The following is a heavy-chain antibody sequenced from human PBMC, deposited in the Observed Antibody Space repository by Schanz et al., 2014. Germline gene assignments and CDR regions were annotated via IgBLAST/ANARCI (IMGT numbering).Heavy chain of an antibody. Sequence: QVQLVESGGGLVKPGGSLRLSCAASGFIFNDYYMNWIRQAPGKGLEWLSYISRDGTTSYYADSVKGRFTISGDNAKNSLYLEMTSLRGEDTAVYYCARENLNWEAFDIWGQGTMVTVSS. CDR1: GFIFNDYY. D-gene: IGHD7-27*01. CDR3: ARENLNWEAFDI. J-gene: IGHJ3*02. V-gene: IGHV3-11*01. CDR2: ISRDGTTS.